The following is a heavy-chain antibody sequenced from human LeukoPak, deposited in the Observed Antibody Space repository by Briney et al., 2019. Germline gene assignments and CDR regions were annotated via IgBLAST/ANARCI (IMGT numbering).Heavy chain of an antibody. J-gene: IGHJ6*02. Sequence: PSETLSLTCTVSGGSVSSGSYYWSWIRQPPGKGLEWIGSIYYSGSTYYNPSLKSRITISIDTSKNQFSLKLTSVTAADTAVYYCARHKGSGTQFYYGLDVWGQGTTVTVSS. V-gene: IGHV4-39*01. CDR2: IYYSGST. D-gene: IGHD3-10*01. CDR1: GGSVSSGSYY. CDR3: ARHKGSGTQFYYGLDV.